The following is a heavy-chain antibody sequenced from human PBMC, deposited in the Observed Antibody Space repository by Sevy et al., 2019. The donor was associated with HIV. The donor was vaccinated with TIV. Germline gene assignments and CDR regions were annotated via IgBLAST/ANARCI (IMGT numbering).Heavy chain of an antibody. Sequence: SETLSLTCTVSGGSITSLYWNWIRQPPGKGLEWIANINYNGHINYTPSLKSRVTLSLDTSKNQCSLRLSSVTAADTAMYYCAGENAWGRGYSWGQGTLVTVAS. CDR2: INYNGHI. CDR3: AGENAWGRGYS. V-gene: IGHV4-59*08. D-gene: IGHD1-26*01. CDR1: GGSITSLY. J-gene: IGHJ4*02.